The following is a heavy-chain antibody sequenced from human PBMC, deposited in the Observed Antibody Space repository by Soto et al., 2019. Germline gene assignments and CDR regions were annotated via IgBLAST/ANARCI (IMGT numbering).Heavy chain of an antibody. CDR3: ATDSGSYSGYSYYAMDV. D-gene: IGHD1-26*01. CDR2: ISSSGSSI. Sequence: EVQLAASGGGLVQPGGSLRLSCAASGLTFSGYEMNWVRQAPGKGLEWVSYISSSGSSISYADSVKGRFTITRDNAKNSLYLQMNSLRAEDTAVYYCATDSGSYSGYSYYAMDVWGQGTTVTVSS. CDR1: GLTFSGYE. V-gene: IGHV3-48*03. J-gene: IGHJ6*02.